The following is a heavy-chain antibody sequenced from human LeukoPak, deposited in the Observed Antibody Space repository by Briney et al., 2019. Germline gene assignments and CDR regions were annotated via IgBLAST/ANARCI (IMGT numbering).Heavy chain of an antibody. D-gene: IGHD7-27*01. Sequence: SETLSLTCTVSGGSIGSYYWSWIRQPPGKGLEWIGYIYYSGSTNYNPSLKSRVTISVDTSKNQFSLKLSSVTAADTAVYYCARGWGPYKDYWGQGTLVTVSS. CDR1: GGSIGSYY. V-gene: IGHV4-59*01. CDR2: IYYSGST. CDR3: ARGWGPYKDY. J-gene: IGHJ4*02.